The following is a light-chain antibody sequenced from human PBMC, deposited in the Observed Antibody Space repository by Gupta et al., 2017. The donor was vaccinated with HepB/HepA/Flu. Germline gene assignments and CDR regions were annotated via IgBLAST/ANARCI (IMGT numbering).Light chain of an antibody. V-gene: IGLV2-14*03. Sequence: QSALTQPASVSGSPGQSITISCTGTSSDVGGYNYVSWYQQHPGNAPKLMIYDVSNRPSGVANRFSSSKSGNTASLTISGLQAEDEADYYCSSYTSSSTWVFDGGTKLTVL. CDR3: SSYTSSSTWV. CDR2: DVS. CDR1: SSDVGGYNY. J-gene: IGLJ3*02.